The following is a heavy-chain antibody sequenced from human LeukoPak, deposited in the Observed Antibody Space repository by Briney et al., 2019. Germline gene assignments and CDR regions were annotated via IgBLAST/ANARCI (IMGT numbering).Heavy chain of an antibody. CDR1: GFTFSTYS. D-gene: IGHD3-16*02. CDR2: ISSSSTYI. J-gene: IGHJ3*02. CDR3: ARVNRGDAFDI. V-gene: IGHV3-21*01. Sequence: GGSLRLSCAASGFTFSTYSMNWVRQAPGKGLEWVSSISSSSTYIYYADSVKGRFTISRDNAKNSLYLQMNSLRAEDTAVYYCARVNRGDAFDIWGQGTLVTVSS.